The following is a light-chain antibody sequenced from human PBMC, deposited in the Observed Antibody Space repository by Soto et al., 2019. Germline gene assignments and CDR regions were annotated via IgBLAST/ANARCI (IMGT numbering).Light chain of an antibody. V-gene: IGLV2-8*01. J-gene: IGLJ3*02. CDR2: EVF. CDR1: SSDVGGHNY. Sequence: QSVLTQPPSASGSPGQSVTISCTGTSSDVGGHNYVSWYQQHPGKAPKLIIYEVFKRPSGVPDRFSGSRSGNTASLTVSGLQADDEADYYCGSYAGYNNFVFGGGTKVTVL. CDR3: GSYAGYNNFV.